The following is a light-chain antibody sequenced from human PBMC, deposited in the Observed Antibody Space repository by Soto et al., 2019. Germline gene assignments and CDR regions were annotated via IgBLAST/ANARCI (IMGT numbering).Light chain of an antibody. CDR3: QQYSKWPPRYS. J-gene: IGKJ2*03. CDR2: EAS. Sequence: EIVMTQSPVTLSASPGERVTLSCRASQSVDINLAWYQQKPGQAPRLLIYEASTRATDIPSRFSGSGSGTDFILTISSLRPEDLAVYFCQQYSKWPPRYSFGQGTKLEMK. V-gene: IGKV3-15*01. CDR1: QSVDIN.